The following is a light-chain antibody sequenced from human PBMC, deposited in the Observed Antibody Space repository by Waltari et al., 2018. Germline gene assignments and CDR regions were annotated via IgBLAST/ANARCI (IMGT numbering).Light chain of an antibody. Sequence: QSALTQPRSVSGSPGQSVTISCTGPISDVGGHNYVSWYQQHPGKAPKLMIYDVNKRPLGVPVRFYGSKSGNTASLTISGLQGEDEADYYCYSYAGSSSFVFGTGTEIIVL. J-gene: IGLJ1*01. CDR2: DVN. V-gene: IGLV2-11*01. CDR3: YSYAGSSSFV. CDR1: ISDVGGHNY.